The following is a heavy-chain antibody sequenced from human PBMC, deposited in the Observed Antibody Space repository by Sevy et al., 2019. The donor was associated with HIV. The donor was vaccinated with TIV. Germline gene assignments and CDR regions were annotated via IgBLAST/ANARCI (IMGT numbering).Heavy chain of an antibody. J-gene: IGHJ4*02. V-gene: IGHV3-30-3*01. Sequence: GGSLRLSCAASGFSLSSYAMHWVRQAPGKGLEWVAVISYDGSNKYYADSVKGRFTISRDNSKNTLYLQMNSLRAEDTAVYYCARDYCSGGSCFYFDYWGQGTLVTVSS. CDR3: ARDYCSGGSCFYFDY. D-gene: IGHD2-15*01. CDR2: ISYDGSNK. CDR1: GFSLSSYA.